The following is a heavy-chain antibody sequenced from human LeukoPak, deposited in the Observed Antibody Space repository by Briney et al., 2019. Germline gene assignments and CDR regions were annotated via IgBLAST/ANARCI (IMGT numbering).Heavy chain of an antibody. Sequence: GGSLRLSCAASGFTVSSNYMSWVRQAPGKGLEWVSVIYSGGSTYYADSVKGRFTISRHNSKNTLYLQMNSLRAEDTAVYYCAKDRTDYGETRMDYWGQGTLDTVSS. CDR3: AKDRTDYGETRMDY. D-gene: IGHD4-17*01. V-gene: IGHV3-53*01. J-gene: IGHJ4*02. CDR1: GFTVSSNY. CDR2: IYSGGST.